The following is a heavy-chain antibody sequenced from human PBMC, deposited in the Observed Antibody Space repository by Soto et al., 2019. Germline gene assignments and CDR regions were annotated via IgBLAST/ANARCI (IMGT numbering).Heavy chain of an antibody. CDR2: IWYDGSNK. D-gene: IGHD3-3*01. CDR1: GFTFSSYG. V-gene: IGHV3-33*01. J-gene: IGHJ6*02. Sequence: GGSLRLSCAASGFTFSSYGMHWVRQAPGKGLEWVAVIWYDGSNKYYADSVKGRFTISRDNSKNTLYLQMNSLRAEDTAVYYCARDYGDYDFWSGYYASYYYYYGMDVWGQGTTVTVSS. CDR3: ARDYGDYDFWSGYYASYYYYYGMDV.